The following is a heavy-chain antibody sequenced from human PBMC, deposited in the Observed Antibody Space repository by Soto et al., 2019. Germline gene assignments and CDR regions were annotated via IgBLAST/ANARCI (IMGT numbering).Heavy chain of an antibody. D-gene: IGHD6-19*01. CDR2: ISSSTSHT. Sequence: QVQLVESGGGLVKPGGSLRLSCAVSGFTFSDYYMTWIRQAPGKGLEWVSYISSSTSHTNYADSVKGRFTISRDNAKNSLFLQMNSLRAEDKAVYYCARGRGAVADYFDFWGQGTLVTVSS. V-gene: IGHV3-11*05. CDR3: ARGRGAVADYFDF. J-gene: IGHJ4*02. CDR1: GFTFSDYY.